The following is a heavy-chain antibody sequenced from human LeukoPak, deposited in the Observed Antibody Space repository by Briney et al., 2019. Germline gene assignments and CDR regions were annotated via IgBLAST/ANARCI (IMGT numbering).Heavy chain of an antibody. Sequence: SETLSLTCTVSGGSISSSSYYWGWIRQPPEKGLEWIGSINYSGSTYYNPSLKSRVTISVDTSKNQFSLKLSSVTAADTAVYYCAREIRGYDCNFDYWGQGTLVTVSS. D-gene: IGHD5-12*01. CDR3: AREIRGYDCNFDY. J-gene: IGHJ4*02. V-gene: IGHV4-39*02. CDR2: INYSGST. CDR1: GGSISSSSYY.